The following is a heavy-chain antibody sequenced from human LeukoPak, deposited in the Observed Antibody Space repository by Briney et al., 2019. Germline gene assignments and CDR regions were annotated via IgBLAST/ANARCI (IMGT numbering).Heavy chain of an antibody. CDR3: AGHYSGYDPLMDYYGMDV. J-gene: IGHJ6*02. CDR2: IYSGGST. CDR1: GFTVSSNY. Sequence: GGSLRLSCAASGFTVSSNYMSWVRQAPGKGLEWVSVIYSGGSTYYADSVKGRFTISRDNSKNTLYLQMNSLRAEDTAVYYCAGHYSGYDPLMDYYGMDVWGQGTTVTVSS. V-gene: IGHV3-53*01. D-gene: IGHD5-12*01.